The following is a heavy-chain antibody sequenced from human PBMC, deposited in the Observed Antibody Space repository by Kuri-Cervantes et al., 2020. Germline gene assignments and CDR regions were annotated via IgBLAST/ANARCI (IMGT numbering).Heavy chain of an antibody. CDR2: ISGSGGST. V-gene: IGHV3-23*01. Sequence: GGSLRLSCAASGFTFDDYAMSWVRQAPGKGLEWVSAISGSGGSTYYADSVKGRFTISRDNSKNTLYLQMNSLRAEDTAVYYCARKGGHELREPYYYGMDVWGQGTTVTVSS. CDR1: GFTFDDYA. J-gene: IGHJ6*02. CDR3: ARKGGHELREPYYYGMDV. D-gene: IGHD1-14*01.